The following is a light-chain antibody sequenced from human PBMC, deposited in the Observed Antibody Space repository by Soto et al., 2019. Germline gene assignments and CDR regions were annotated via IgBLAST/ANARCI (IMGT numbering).Light chain of an antibody. CDR3: QVWDSYSDHVV. CDR2: HDS. J-gene: IGLJ3*02. CDR1: NIGSKS. V-gene: IGLV3-21*02. Sequence: SYELTQPPSVSVAPGQTARITCGESNIGSKSVHWYQQEPGQAPVLVVSHDSDRPSGIPERFSGSNSGNTATLSISRVDAGDEADYFCQVWDSYSDHVVFGGGTQLTVL.